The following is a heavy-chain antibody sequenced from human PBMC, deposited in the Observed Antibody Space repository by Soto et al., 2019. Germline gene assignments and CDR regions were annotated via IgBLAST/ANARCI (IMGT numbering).Heavy chain of an antibody. CDR1: GFTFSSYW. CDR2: INSDGSST. CDR3: ARDPTYFYDSSGYYDY. D-gene: IGHD3-22*01. V-gene: IGHV3-74*01. Sequence: GGTLRLSCAASGFTFSSYWMHGVRPAPGKGLVWVSRINSDGSSTSYADSVKGRFTISRDNAKNTLYLQMNSLRAEDTAVYYCARDPTYFYDSSGYYDYWGQGTLVTVSS. J-gene: IGHJ4*02.